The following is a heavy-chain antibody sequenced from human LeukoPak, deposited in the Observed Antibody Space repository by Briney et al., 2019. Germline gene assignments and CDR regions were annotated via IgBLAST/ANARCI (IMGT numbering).Heavy chain of an antibody. Sequence: GGSLRLSCAASGFTFSSYAMSWVRLAPGKGLEWVSLISGGGGSTYYADSVQGRFTISRDNSKNTLYLQMNSLRAEDTAIYYCVKLLNRYYYYGMDVWGQGTTVTVSS. D-gene: IGHD2-8*02. J-gene: IGHJ6*02. CDR1: GFTFSSYA. CDR3: VKLLNRYYYYGMDV. V-gene: IGHV3-23*01. CDR2: ISGGGGST.